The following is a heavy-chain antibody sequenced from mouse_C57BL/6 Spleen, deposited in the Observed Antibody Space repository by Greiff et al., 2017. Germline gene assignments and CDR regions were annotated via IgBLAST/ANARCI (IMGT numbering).Heavy chain of an antibody. D-gene: IGHD2-1*01. CDR2: ISSGSSTN. V-gene: IGHV5-17*01. CDR3: ARGNAWFAY. Sequence: EVKLQESGGGLVKPGGSLKLSCAASGFTFSDYGMHWVRQAPEKGLEWVAYISSGSSTNYYADTVKGRFTISRDNAKNTLFLQMTSLRSEDTAMYYCARGNAWFAYWGQGTLVTVSA. J-gene: IGHJ3*01. CDR1: GFTFSDYG.